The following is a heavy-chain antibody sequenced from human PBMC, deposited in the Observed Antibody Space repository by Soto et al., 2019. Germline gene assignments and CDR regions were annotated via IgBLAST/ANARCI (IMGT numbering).Heavy chain of an antibody. CDR3: AHSPPATVTTIAEYFQH. CDR2: IYWDDDK. D-gene: IGHD4-17*01. V-gene: IGHV2-5*02. CDR1: GFSLSTNGVG. Sequence: QITLKESGPTLVKPTQTLTLTCTFSGFSLSTNGVGVGWIRQPPGKALEWLALIYWDDDKRYSPSLKSRLTITKDTSKNQVVLTMTNMDPVDTATYYCAHSPPATVTTIAEYFQHWGQGTLVTVSS. J-gene: IGHJ1*01.